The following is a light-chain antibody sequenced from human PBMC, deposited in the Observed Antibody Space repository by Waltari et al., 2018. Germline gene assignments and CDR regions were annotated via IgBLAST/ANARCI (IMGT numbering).Light chain of an antibody. V-gene: IGKV1-5*03. CDR3: QQYNTYPYT. CDR2: EES. CDR1: HRISSW. J-gene: IGKJ2*01. Sequence: DIQMTQSPSTLSASVGDRVTITCRASHRISSWLAWYQQKPGKAPNLLIYEESSLQSGVSSRFSGSGSGTEFTLTINSLQPDDFATYYCQQYNTYPYTFGQGTKLEI.